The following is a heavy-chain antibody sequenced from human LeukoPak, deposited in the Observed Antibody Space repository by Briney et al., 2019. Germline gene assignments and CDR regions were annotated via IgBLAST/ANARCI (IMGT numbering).Heavy chain of an antibody. Sequence: GGSLRLSCAASGFTFSSYGMHWVRQAPGKGLEWVAVIWYDGSNKYYADSVKGRFTISRDNSKNTLYLQMNSLRAEDTAVYYCAKDRYRVLRYFDWLSLGYWGQGTLVTVSS. CDR3: AKDRYRVLRYFDWLSLGY. J-gene: IGHJ4*02. D-gene: IGHD3-9*01. CDR2: IWYDGSNK. CDR1: GFTFSSYG. V-gene: IGHV3-30*02.